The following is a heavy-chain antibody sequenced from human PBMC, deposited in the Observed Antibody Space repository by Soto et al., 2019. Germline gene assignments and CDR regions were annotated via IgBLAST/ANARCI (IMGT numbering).Heavy chain of an antibody. CDR3: ARKVLGSTSRPDWWDFDL. D-gene: IGHD2-2*01. V-gene: IGHV3-23*01. CDR2: ISGGGDRT. Sequence: EVQLLESGGGLVQPGGSLRLSCVGSGFTFINYAMNWVRQTPGKGLEWVSGISGGGDRTFDADSVKGRFTISRDNSKNTVNLQMNSLRADDTAVYYCARKVLGSTSRPDWWDFDLWGRGTLVTVSS. J-gene: IGHJ2*01. CDR1: GFTFINYA.